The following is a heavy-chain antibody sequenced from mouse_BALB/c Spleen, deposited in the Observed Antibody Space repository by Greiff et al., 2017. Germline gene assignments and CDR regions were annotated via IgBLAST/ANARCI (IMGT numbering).Heavy chain of an antibody. Sequence: EVKLMESGGGLVQPGGSLRLSCATSGFTFTDYYMSWVRQPPGKALEWLGFIRNKANGYTTEYSASVKGRFTISRDDSQSILYLQMNTLRAEDSATYYCARDRYYGNFLYAMDYWGQGTSVTVSS. J-gene: IGHJ4*01. CDR3: ARDRYYGNFLYAMDY. D-gene: IGHD2-1*01. CDR1: GFTFTDYY. V-gene: IGHV7-3*02. CDR2: IRNKANGYTT.